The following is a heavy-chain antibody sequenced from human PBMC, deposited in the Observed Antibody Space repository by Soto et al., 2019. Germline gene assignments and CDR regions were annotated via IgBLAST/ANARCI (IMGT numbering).Heavy chain of an antibody. V-gene: IGHV4-34*01. J-gene: IGHJ4*02. CDR3: ARGGQSKDSSGCDY. D-gene: IGHD3-22*01. Sequence: PSESLSLTCAVYVGSFSGYYWSWIRQPPGKGLEWIGEINHSGSTNYNPSLKSRVTISVDTSKNQFSLKLSSVTAADTAVYYCARGGQSKDSSGCDYWGQGTLVTVSS. CDR1: VGSFSGYY. CDR2: INHSGST.